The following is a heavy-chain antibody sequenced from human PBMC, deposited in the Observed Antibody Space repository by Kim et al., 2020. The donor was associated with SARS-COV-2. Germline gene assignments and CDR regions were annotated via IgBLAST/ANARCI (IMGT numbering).Heavy chain of an antibody. V-gene: IGHV4-39*01. CDR3: AWYSSPSIGWFDY. J-gene: IGHJ4*02. D-gene: IGHD6-13*01. Sequence: NPSLKWRVTISVDTSKNQFSLKLSSVAAADTAVYYCAWYSSPSIGWFDYWGQGTLVTVSS.